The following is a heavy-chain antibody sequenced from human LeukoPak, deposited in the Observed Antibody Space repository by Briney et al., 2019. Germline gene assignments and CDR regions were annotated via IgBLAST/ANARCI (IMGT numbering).Heavy chain of an antibody. V-gene: IGHV7-4-1*02. J-gene: IGHJ3*02. D-gene: IGHD6-13*01. Sequence: GASVKVSCKASGYSFTNYAMNWVRQAPGQGLEWMGWIHPSTGNPTYAQGFTGRFVFSLDTSVSTAYLLISTLKAEDTAVYYCARANSWPSDAFDIWGQGTMVTVSS. CDR2: IHPSTGNP. CDR3: ARANSWPSDAFDI. CDR1: GYSFTNYA.